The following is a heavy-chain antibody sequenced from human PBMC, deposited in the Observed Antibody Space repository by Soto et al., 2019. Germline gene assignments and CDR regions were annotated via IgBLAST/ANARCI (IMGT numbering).Heavy chain of an antibody. Sequence: GGYLRLSSVASGFTFSTYDMHWVRQVTGKGLEWVSAIGTLFDTYYVGSVKGRFTVSRENARNSFFLQMNSLRAGDTAIYYCSRGRANDFRLNPPPKFDPWGQGT. D-gene: IGHD2-21*02. V-gene: IGHV3-13*04. CDR1: GFTFSTYD. CDR3: SRGRANDFRLNPPPKFDP. CDR2: IGTLFDT. J-gene: IGHJ5*02.